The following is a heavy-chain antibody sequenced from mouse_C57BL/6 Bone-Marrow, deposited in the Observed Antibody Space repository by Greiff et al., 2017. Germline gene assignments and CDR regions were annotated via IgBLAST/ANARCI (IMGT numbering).Heavy chain of an antibody. CDR3: ARLYYGRNYSMDY. CDR2: IDPANGNT. J-gene: IGHJ4*01. V-gene: IGHV14-3*01. Sequence: DVKLQESVAELVRPGASVKLSCTASGFNIKNTYMHWVKQRPEQGLEWIGRIDPANGNTKYAPKFQGKATLTADTSSNTAYLQLSSLTSEDTAIYFCARLYYGRNYSMDYWGQGTSVTVSS. D-gene: IGHD1-1*01. CDR1: GFNIKNTY.